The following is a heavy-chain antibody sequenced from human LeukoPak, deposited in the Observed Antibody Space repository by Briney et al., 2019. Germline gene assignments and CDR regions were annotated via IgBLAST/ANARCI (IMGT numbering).Heavy chain of an antibody. D-gene: IGHD3-9*01. CDR1: GGSISSGSYY. CDR2: IYTSGST. Sequence: SETLSLTCTVSGGSISSGSYYWSWIRQPAGKGLEWIGRIYTSGSTNYNPSLKSRVTISVDTSKNQFSLKLSSVTAADTAVYYCARVYYDILTGYAYFDYWGQGTLVTVSS. V-gene: IGHV4-61*02. CDR3: ARVYYDILTGYAYFDY. J-gene: IGHJ4*02.